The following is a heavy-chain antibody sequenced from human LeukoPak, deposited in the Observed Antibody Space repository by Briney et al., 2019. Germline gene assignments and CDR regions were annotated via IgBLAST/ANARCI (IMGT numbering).Heavy chain of an antibody. D-gene: IGHD2-2*02. CDR2: IIPIFGAA. Sequence: SVKVSCKASGGTFSSYAISWVRQAPGQGLEWMGGIIPIFGAANYAQKFQGRVTITADESTSTAYMELSSLRSEDTAVYYCARDLTPYCSSTSCDIWVFDYWGQGTLVTVSS. CDR3: ARDLTPYCSSTSCDIWVFDY. V-gene: IGHV1-69*13. J-gene: IGHJ4*02. CDR1: GGTFSSYA.